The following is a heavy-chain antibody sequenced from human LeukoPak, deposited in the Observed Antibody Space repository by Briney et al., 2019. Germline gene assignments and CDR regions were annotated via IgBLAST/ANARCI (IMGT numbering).Heavy chain of an antibody. Sequence: GGSLRLSCAASGFTSSSYVMHWVRQAPGKGLEWVAVISSDGSNKHYADSVKGRFTISRDNSKNTLYLQMNSLRAEDTAVYYCARSTSSEYDIYHFDYWGQGTLVTVSS. V-gene: IGHV3-30*03. CDR3: ARSTSSEYDIYHFDY. D-gene: IGHD3-9*01. CDR1: GFTSSSYV. CDR2: ISSDGSNK. J-gene: IGHJ4*02.